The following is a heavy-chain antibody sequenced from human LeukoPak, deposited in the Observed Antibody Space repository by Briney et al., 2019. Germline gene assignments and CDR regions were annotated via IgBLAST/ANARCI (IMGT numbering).Heavy chain of an antibody. CDR1: GLTFSSYS. Sequence: GGSLRLSCAASGLTFSSYSMNWVRQAPGKGLEWVSSISSSSNHIYYADSLKGRFTISRDNAKNSLYLQMNSLRAEDTAVYYCVSPWRDYYFDYWGQGTLATVSS. CDR2: ISSSSNHI. J-gene: IGHJ4*02. V-gene: IGHV3-21*01. CDR3: VSPWRDYYFDY. D-gene: IGHD3-3*01.